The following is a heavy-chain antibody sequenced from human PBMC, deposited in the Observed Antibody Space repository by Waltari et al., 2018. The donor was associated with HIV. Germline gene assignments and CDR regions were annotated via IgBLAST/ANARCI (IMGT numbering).Heavy chain of an antibody. Sequence: EVQLVESGGGLVQPGGSLKLSCAAAGFSLSGHAMPWVRQASGKGLEWVGRIRGKPNSYATAYAESLKGRFTISRDDSKNTAYLQMNSLKTEDTAVYYCTKSVGDSARGWFDPWGQGTLVTVSS. CDR2: IRGKPNSYAT. V-gene: IGHV3-73*01. CDR1: GFSLSGHA. D-gene: IGHD4-17*01. CDR3: TKSVGDSARGWFDP. J-gene: IGHJ5*02.